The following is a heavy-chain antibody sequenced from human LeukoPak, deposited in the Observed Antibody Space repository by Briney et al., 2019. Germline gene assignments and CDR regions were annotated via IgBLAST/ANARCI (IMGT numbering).Heavy chain of an antibody. J-gene: IGHJ6*02. CDR1: GFTFSSYV. V-gene: IGHV3-48*04. D-gene: IGHD5-18*01. Sequence: VGSLRLSCVAPGFTFSSYVMCCVRPGPGKGLGWVSYISSSVSSMWYADSVKGRFTISRDNAKNSLYLQMNSLRAEDTAVYYCARRGYSTYGMDVWGQGTTVTVSS. CDR3: ARRGYSTYGMDV. CDR2: ISSSVSSM.